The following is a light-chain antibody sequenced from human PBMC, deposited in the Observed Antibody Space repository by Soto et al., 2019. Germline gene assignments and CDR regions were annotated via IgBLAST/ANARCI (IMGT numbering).Light chain of an antibody. Sequence: IVLTQSAGTLSLSPGERTTHSCRASQSVSSSDLAWYQQKPGQAPMLLIYGAASRATGSPDSCSGSGSGTDFTLTIGGLEPEDSASYYCQRHGSTFGQGTKVDIK. CDR3: QRHGST. CDR1: QSVSSSD. J-gene: IGKJ1*01. CDR2: GAA. V-gene: IGKV3-20*01.